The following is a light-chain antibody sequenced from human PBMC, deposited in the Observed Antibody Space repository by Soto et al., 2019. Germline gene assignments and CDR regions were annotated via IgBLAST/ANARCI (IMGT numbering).Light chain of an antibody. CDR2: DAS. Sequence: EIVLTQSPATLSLSPGERASLSCRASQSVSSYLAWYQQTPGQAPRLLIYDASNRATGIPARFSGSGSGTDFTLTISSLQPDDFATYYCQQYNSYSFGQGTKVDIK. V-gene: IGKV3-11*01. CDR1: QSVSSY. J-gene: IGKJ1*01. CDR3: QQYNSYS.